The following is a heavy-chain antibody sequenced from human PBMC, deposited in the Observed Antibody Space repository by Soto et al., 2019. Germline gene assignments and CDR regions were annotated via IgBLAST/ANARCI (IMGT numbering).Heavy chain of an antibody. V-gene: IGHV3-30-3*01. D-gene: IGHD6-13*01. CDR3: AREEIAPYFHN. J-gene: IGHJ4*01. Sequence: PGGSLRLSCAASGFTFSSYPIHWVRQAPGQGLEWVAIIAHDGIEKHYADSVEGRFTISRDNSRNTLYLQMSSLREEDTAVYYCAREEIAPYFHNWGLGTLVTVSS. CDR2: IAHDGIEK. CDR1: GFTFSSYP.